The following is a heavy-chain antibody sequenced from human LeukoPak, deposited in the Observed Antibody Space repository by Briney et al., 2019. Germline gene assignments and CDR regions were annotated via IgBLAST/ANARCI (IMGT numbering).Heavy chain of an antibody. CDR1: GGSISSYY. D-gene: IGHD6-25*01. J-gene: IGHJ4*02. Sequence: SETLPLTCTVSGGSISSYYWSWIRQPPGKGLEWIGYIYYSGSTNYNPSLKSRVTISVDTSKNQFSLKLSPVTAADTAVYYCARISGFPRFYYFDYWGQGTLVTVSS. CDR3: ARISGFPRFYYFDY. CDR2: IYYSGST. V-gene: IGHV4-59*01.